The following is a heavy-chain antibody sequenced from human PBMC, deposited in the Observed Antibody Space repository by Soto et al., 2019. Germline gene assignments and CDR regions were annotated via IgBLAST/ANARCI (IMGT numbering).Heavy chain of an antibody. V-gene: IGHV3-21*01. CDR3: ARVSNGPGDYYYYMDV. CDR1: GFTFSSYS. Sequence: PGGSLRLSCAASGFTFSSYSMNWVRQAPGKGLEWVSSISSSSSYIYYADSVKGRFTISRDNAKNSLYLQMNSLRAEDTAVYYCARVSNGPGDYYYYMDVWGKGTTVTVYS. D-gene: IGHD2-8*01. J-gene: IGHJ6*03. CDR2: ISSSSSYI.